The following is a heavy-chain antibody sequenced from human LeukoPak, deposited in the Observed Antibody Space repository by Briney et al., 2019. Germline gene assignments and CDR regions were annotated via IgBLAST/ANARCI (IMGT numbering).Heavy chain of an antibody. CDR1: GGTFSSYA. Sequence: SVTVSCKASGGTFSSYAISWVRQAPGQGLEWMGGIIPIFGTANYAQKFQGRVTITADESTSTAYMELSSLRSEDTAVYYCARDRTGTTSFDYWGQGTLVTVSS. V-gene: IGHV1-69*13. J-gene: IGHJ4*02. D-gene: IGHD1-7*01. CDR2: IIPIFGTA. CDR3: ARDRTGTTSFDY.